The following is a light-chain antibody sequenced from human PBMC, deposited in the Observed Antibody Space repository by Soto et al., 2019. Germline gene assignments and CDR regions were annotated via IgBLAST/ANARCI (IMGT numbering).Light chain of an antibody. CDR1: QSVSSNY. J-gene: IGKJ2*03. CDR2: ATS. V-gene: IGKV3-20*01. Sequence: EIVLTQSPGTLSLSPGDRVTLSCRASQSVSSNYLAWYQQKPGQAPRLLIYATSRRATGIPDRFSGSGSGTDFTLTISRLEPEDFAMYYCQQYGDYNSPRYSFGQGTRLEI. CDR3: QQYGDYNSPRYS.